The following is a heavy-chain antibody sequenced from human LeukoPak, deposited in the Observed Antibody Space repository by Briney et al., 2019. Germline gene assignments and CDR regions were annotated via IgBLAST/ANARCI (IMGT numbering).Heavy chain of an antibody. V-gene: IGHV1-69*13. J-gene: IGHJ6*03. Sequence: SVKVSCTASGGTFSSYAISWVRQAPGQGLEWMGGIIPIFGTANYAQKFQGRVTITADESTSTAYMELSSLRSDDTAVYYCARDSGWVRGSHWAYYYYYMDVWGKGTTVTVSS. CDR2: IIPIFGTA. CDR3: ARDSGWVRGSHWAYYYYYMDV. CDR1: GGTFSSYA. D-gene: IGHD3-10*01.